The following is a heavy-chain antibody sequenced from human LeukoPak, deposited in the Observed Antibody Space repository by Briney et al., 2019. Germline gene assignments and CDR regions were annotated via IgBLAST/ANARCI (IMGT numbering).Heavy chain of an antibody. CDR1: GFTFSSYW. CDR3: ARGSGYYYDTDAFDI. J-gene: IGHJ3*02. Sequence: QTGGSLRLSCAASGFTFSSYWMSWVRQAPGKGLEWVANIKQDGSEKYYVDSVKGRFTISRDNAKNSLYLQMNSLRAEDTAVYYCARGSGYYYDTDAFDIWGQGTMVTVSS. V-gene: IGHV3-7*01. D-gene: IGHD3-22*01. CDR2: IKQDGSEK.